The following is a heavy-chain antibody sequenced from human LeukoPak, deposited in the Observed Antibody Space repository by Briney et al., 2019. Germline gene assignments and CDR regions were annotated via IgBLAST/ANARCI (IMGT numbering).Heavy chain of an antibody. CDR3: ARDSMVRGVIGTFNN. J-gene: IGHJ3*02. CDR1: GFTFSSYA. D-gene: IGHD3-10*01. CDR2: ISGSGGST. V-gene: IGHV3-23*01. Sequence: PGGSLRLSCAASGFTFSSYAMSWVRQAPGKGLEWVSAISGSGGSTYYADSVKGRFTISRDNSQHTLYLQMNSLRAEDTAVYYCARDSMVRGVIGTFNNWGQGTMVTVSS.